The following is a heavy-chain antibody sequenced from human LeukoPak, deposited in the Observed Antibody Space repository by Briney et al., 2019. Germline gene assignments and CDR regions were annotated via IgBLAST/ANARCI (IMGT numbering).Heavy chain of an antibody. CDR3: ARLGGFGEFYFDY. D-gene: IGHD3-10*01. V-gene: IGHV4-59*08. CDR1: GSSISTSY. J-gene: IGHJ4*02. CDR2: IFYSGNT. Sequence: SETLSLTCAVSGSSISTSYWSWIRQPPGKGLEWIGKIFYSGNTNYSPSLKSRVTISVDTSKNQFSLKLSSVTAADTAVYYCARLGGFGEFYFDYWGQGTLVTVSS.